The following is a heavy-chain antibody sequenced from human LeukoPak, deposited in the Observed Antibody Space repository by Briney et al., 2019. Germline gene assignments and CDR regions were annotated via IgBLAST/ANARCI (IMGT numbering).Heavy chain of an antibody. V-gene: IGHV4-34*01. Sequence: PSETLSLTCAVYGGSFSGYYWSWIRQPPGKGLEWIGEINHSGSTNYNPSLKSRVTISVDTSKNQFSLKLSSVTAADTAVYYCARARSQWLVFSDYWGQGTLVTVSP. CDR1: GGSFSGYY. D-gene: IGHD6-19*01. CDR3: ARARSQWLVFSDY. J-gene: IGHJ4*02. CDR2: INHSGST.